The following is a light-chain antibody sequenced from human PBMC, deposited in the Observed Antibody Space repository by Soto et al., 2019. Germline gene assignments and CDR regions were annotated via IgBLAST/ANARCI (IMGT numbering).Light chain of an antibody. J-gene: IGLJ2*01. V-gene: IGLV1-40*01. CDR1: SSNIGAGYD. Sequence: QAVVTQPPSVSGAPGQRVTISCTGSSSNIGAGYDVHWYQQLPGTAPKLLIYDNSNRPSGVPDRFSGSKSGTSASLAITGLQAEDEADYYCQSYDSSLSAAVFGGGTKLTVL. CDR2: DNS. CDR3: QSYDSSLSAAV.